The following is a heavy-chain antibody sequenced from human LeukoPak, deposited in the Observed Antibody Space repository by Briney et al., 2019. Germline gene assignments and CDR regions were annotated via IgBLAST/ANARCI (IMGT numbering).Heavy chain of an antibody. D-gene: IGHD1-1*01. CDR3: ARDWDSRNDYFDP. CDR2: TSAHNDDT. J-gene: IGHJ4*02. V-gene: IGHV1-18*01. Sequence: ASVKVTCKASGYTFTSYGISWVRQAPGQGLEWMGWTSAHNDDTNYAETLQGRLTMTTDISTSTAYMELTSLRSDDTAVYYCARDWDSRNDYFDPWGQGTLVIVSS. CDR1: GYTFTSYG.